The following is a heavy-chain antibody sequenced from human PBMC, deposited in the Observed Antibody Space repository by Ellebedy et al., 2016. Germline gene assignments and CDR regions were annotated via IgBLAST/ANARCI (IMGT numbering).Heavy chain of an antibody. J-gene: IGHJ2*01. D-gene: IGHD2-8*02. V-gene: IGHV3-74*01. CDR3: ARSTGYWYFDL. CDR2: INSDGTIT. CDR1: GFTFNNYW. Sequence: GESLKISXAASGFTFNNYWMHWVRQAPGKGLVWVSRINSDGTITSYADSVKGRFIISRDNAQNTLLLQMNSLRAEDTALYYCARSTGYWYFDLWGRGTLVTVSS.